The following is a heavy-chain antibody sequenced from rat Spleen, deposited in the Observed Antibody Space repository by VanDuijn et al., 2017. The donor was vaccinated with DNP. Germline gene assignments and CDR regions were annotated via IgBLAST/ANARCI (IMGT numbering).Heavy chain of an antibody. V-gene: IGHV5-20*01. D-gene: IGHD1-12*02. Sequence: EVLLVESDGGLVQPGRSLKLSCAVSGFTFSDYYMAWVRQAPAKGLEWVATISYNGGTPYYRDSVKGRFTISRDNAQSTLYLQMDSLRSEDTATYYYTTDYYDGSLDAWGQGASVTVSS. CDR1: GFTFSDYY. CDR3: TTDYYDGSLDA. CDR2: ISYNGGTP. J-gene: IGHJ4*01.